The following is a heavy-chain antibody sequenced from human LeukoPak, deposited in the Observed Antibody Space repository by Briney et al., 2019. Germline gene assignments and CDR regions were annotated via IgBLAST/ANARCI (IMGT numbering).Heavy chain of an antibody. CDR2: ISSSSSYI. CDR3: ARDSGYDYFDY. CDR1: GFTFSSYW. Sequence: PGGSLRLSCAASGFTFSSYWMSRVRQAPGKGLEWVSSISSSSSYIYYADSVKGRFTISRDNAKNSLYLQMNSLRAEDTAVYYCARDSGYDYFDYWGQGTLVTVSS. J-gene: IGHJ4*02. D-gene: IGHD5-12*01. V-gene: IGHV3-21*01.